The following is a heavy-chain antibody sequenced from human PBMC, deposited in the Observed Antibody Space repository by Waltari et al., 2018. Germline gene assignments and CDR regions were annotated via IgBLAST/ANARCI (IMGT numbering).Heavy chain of an antibody. Sequence: QVQLQESGPGLVKPSETLSLTCTVSGASISSYYWIWIRQPPGKGLEWIGYIYYSGSTNYNPSLKSRVTISVDTSKNQFSLKLSSVTAADTAVYYCASPGLGRDDAFDIWGQGTMVTVSS. V-gene: IGHV4-59*01. D-gene: IGHD3-16*01. CDR3: ASPGLGRDDAFDI. CDR2: IYYSGST. J-gene: IGHJ3*02. CDR1: GASISSYY.